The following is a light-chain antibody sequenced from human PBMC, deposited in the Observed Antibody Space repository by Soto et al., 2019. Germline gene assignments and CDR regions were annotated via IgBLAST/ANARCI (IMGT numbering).Light chain of an antibody. V-gene: IGKV3-20*01. Sequence: EIVLTQSPGNLSLYPGERATLSCRASQSVGSSYLARYQQKPGQAPRLLISGASSRATGIPDRFSGSGSGTNLTLTISRLEREDFAVYCCKQYGSSPRSFGPGTKVDIK. CDR3: KQYGSSPRS. CDR2: GAS. J-gene: IGKJ3*01. CDR1: QSVGSSY.